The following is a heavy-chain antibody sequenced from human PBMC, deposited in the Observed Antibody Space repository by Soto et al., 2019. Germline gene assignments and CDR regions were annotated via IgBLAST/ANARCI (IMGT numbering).Heavy chain of an antibody. D-gene: IGHD3-22*01. CDR3: ARLDKSAYYSNQNPYYFDS. CDR2: IFYSGDT. Sequence: QVQLQESGPGLVKPSQTLSLTCTVSGGSISSDDYYWTWIRQPPGKGLQWIGYIFYSGDTYYNPSRKSRVTMSVETSENQFSLRLSSVTAADTAVYYCARLDKSAYYSNQNPYYFDSWGQGTLVTVSS. J-gene: IGHJ4*02. V-gene: IGHV4-31*03. CDR1: GGSISSDDYY.